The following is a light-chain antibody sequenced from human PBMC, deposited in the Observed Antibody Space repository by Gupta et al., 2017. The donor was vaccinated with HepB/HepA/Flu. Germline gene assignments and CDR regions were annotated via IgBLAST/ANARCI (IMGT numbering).Light chain of an antibody. CDR1: SSNIGAHYD. CDR2: DNN. Sequence: QSGLTQPPSVSGAPGQRVTISCTGSSSNIGAHYDVHWYQQLPKPAPKLFIYDNNRRPSGVPDRFSGSTSGTSASLAITGLQTEDAADYYCQSFDTSLSSVVFGGGTKLTVL. J-gene: IGLJ2*01. CDR3: QSFDTSLSSVV. V-gene: IGLV1-40*01.